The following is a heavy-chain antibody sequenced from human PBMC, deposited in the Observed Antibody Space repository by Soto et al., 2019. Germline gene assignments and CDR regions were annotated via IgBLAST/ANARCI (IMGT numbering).Heavy chain of an antibody. CDR1: GGIFTNNA. CDR2: VIPLFDTA. Sequence: QVQVVQSGAEVKKPGSSVKVSCKVSGGIFTNNAISWVRQAPGQGLEWLGGVIPLFDTAYYAQIFRGRLRISADGATTTAYMELRGLTSADTAVYFCATGGHNDGYNFSHGMDVWGQGTTVTVS. V-gene: IGHV1-69*01. J-gene: IGHJ6*02. CDR3: ATGGHNDGYNFSHGMDV. D-gene: IGHD5-18*01.